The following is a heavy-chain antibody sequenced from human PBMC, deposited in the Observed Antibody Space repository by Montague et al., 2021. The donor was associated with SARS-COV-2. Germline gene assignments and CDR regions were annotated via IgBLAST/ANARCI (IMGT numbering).Heavy chain of an antibody. Sequence: CAISGDSASADRAAWSWIRQSPSRGLEWLGRTYYRSKWYSDYAPSVRGRLTVNPDASKNEFSLELNYVTPEDTAVYYCVRYSGWFYFDFWGQGTLVTVSS. CDR3: VRYSGWFYFDF. V-gene: IGHV6-1*01. J-gene: IGHJ4*02. CDR2: TYYRSKWYS. CDR1: GDSASADRAA. D-gene: IGHD6-19*01.